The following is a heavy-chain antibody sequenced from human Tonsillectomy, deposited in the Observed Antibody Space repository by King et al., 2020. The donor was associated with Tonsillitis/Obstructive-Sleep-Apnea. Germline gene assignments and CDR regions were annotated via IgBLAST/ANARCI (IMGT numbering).Heavy chain of an antibody. D-gene: IGHD3-10*01. CDR3: ARAGRYYGSVNYYSDAFDI. CDR2: IRGSRNYT. CDR1: GFTFSDYS. Sequence: VQLVESGGGLVKPGGSLRLSCAASGFTFSDYSMSWIRQAPGKGLEWLSYIRGSRNYTNYADSVKGRFTISRDNAKNSLYLQMNSLRAEDTAIYSCARAGRYYGSVNYYSDAFDIWGQGTMVTVSS. V-gene: IGHV3-11*06. J-gene: IGHJ3*02.